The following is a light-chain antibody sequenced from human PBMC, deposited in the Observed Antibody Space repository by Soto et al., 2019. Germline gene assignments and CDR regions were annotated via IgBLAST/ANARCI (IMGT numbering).Light chain of an antibody. CDR1: QSVSSNY. CDR3: QQYGSSRT. CDR2: GAS. Sequence: EIVLTQSPGTLSLSTGESATLSCRASQSVSSNYLAWYQQKPGQAPRLLIYGASSRATGIPDRFSGSGSGTDFTLTISRLEPEDFAVYYCQQYGSSRTFGQGTKVEIK. J-gene: IGKJ1*01. V-gene: IGKV3-20*01.